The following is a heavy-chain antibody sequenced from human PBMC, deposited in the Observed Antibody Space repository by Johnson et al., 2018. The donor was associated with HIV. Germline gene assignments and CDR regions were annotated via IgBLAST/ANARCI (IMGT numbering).Heavy chain of an antibody. CDR2: IRYDGSNK. Sequence: QVQLVESGGGLVKPGDSLRLSCAASGFTFSSYGMHWVRQAPGKGLEWVAFIRYDGSNKYYGDSVKGRFTISRDNSKNTLYLQMNSLRAEDTAMYYCAKRDLITGTNSFDIWGQGTMVTVSS. V-gene: IGHV3-30*02. J-gene: IGHJ3*02. CDR1: GFTFSSYG. D-gene: IGHD1-7*01. CDR3: AKRDLITGTNSFDI.